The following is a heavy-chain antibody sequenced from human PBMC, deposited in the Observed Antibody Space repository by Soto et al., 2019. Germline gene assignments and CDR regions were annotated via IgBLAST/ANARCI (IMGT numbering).Heavy chain of an antibody. J-gene: IGHJ4*02. D-gene: IGHD3-16*01. V-gene: IGHV3-74*03. CDR1: GFSFRSSW. Sequence: EVQLLESGGGLGQPVGSLRLSCAASGFSFRSSWMHWVRQAPGKGLGWVSRINSDASTTTYADSVKGRFTISRDNATNTLYLQMNSLRADDTGVYYAVRAGGQWGRGRLVTASP. CDR3: VRAGGQ. CDR2: INSDASTT.